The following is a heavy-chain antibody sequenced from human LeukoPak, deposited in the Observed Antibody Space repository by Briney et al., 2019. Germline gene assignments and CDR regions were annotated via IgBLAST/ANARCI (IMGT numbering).Heavy chain of an antibody. CDR2: IYPGESAT. Sequence: GESLKISCKVSGYIFPHYWIAWVRQMPGKGLEWMGVIYPGESATRYSPSFQGQVTISADKSISTAYLQWSSLKASDTAMYYCARHRPRIAVAGTYYYYYMDVWGKGTTVTISS. J-gene: IGHJ6*03. V-gene: IGHV5-51*01. CDR1: GYIFPHYW. D-gene: IGHD6-19*01. CDR3: ARHRPRIAVAGTYYYYYMDV.